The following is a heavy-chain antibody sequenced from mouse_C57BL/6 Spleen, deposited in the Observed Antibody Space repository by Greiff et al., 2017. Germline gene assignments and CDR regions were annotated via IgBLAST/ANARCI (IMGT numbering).Heavy chain of an antibody. Sequence: VPLQQSGAELVRPGTSVKVSCKASGYAFTNYLIEWVKQRPGQGLEWIGVFNPGSGGTNYNEKFKGKATLTADKSSSTAYMQLSRLTSEDSAVYFCARRGVYDGYYVHAMDYWGQGTSVTVSS. D-gene: IGHD2-3*01. CDR3: ARRGVYDGYYVHAMDY. J-gene: IGHJ4*01. CDR1: GYAFTNYL. V-gene: IGHV1-54*01. CDR2: FNPGSGGT.